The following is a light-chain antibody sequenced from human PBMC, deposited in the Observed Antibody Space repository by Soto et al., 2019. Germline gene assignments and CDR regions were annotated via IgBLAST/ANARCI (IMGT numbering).Light chain of an antibody. Sequence: DIQMTQSPSTLSASVGDRVTITCRASQSISSWLAWYQQKPGKAPKLLIYKASSLESGVPSRFSGSGSGTEFTLTISSLQPDAFATYYCQQYNSYSTWTFGQGTKVEIK. CDR3: QQYNSYSTWT. V-gene: IGKV1-5*03. CDR2: KAS. J-gene: IGKJ1*01. CDR1: QSISSW.